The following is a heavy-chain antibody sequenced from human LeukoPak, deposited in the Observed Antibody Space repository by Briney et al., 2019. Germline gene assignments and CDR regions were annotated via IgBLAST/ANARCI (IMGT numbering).Heavy chain of an antibody. CDR2: IYYSGST. J-gene: IGHJ4*02. CDR1: GGSISSSSYY. Sequence: SETPSLTCTVSGGSISSSSYYWGWIRQPPGKGLEWIGSIYYSGSTYYDPSLKSRVTISVVTSENQFSLKLTSVTAADTAVYYCARYLTGGRGYFDYWGQGTLVTVSS. CDR3: ARYLTGGRGYFDY. D-gene: IGHD7-27*01. V-gene: IGHV4-39*07.